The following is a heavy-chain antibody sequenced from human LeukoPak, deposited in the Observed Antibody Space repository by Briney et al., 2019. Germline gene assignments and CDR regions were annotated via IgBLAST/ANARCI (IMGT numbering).Heavy chain of an antibody. CDR3: AHSRGVRTYYDILTGYYPTTYYFDY. CDR2: TYWNDDK. CDR1: GFSLSTSGVG. J-gene: IGHJ4*02. V-gene: IGHV2-5*01. Sequence: SGPTLVKPTQTLTLTCTFSGFSLSTSGVGVGWIRQPPGKALEWLALTYWNDDKRYSPSLKSRLTITKDTSKNQVVLTMTNMDPVDTATYYCAHSRGVRTYYDILTGYYPTTYYFDYWGQGTLVTVSS. D-gene: IGHD3-9*01.